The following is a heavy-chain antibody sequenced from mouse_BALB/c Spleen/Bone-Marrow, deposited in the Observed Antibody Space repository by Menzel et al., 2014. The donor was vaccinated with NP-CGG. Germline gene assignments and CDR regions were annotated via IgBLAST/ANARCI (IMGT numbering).Heavy chain of an antibody. CDR1: GYTFTTYV. CDR2: INPYNDGT. Sequence: VQLQQSGPERAKPGASVKMSCKASGYTFTTYVMHWVKRRPGQGLEWIGYINPYNDGTKYNEKFKGKATLTSDKSSSTAYMELSSLTSEDSAVYYCARHYYDYDYYAMDYWGQGTSVTVSS. V-gene: IGHV1-14*01. CDR3: ARHYYDYDYYAMDY. J-gene: IGHJ4*01. D-gene: IGHD2-4*01.